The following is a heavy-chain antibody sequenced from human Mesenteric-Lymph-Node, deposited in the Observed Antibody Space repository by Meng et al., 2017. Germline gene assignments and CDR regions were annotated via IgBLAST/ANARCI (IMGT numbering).Heavy chain of an antibody. Sequence: GESLKISCEASGFTFSDYYMSWIRQAPGKGLEWVSYISNGGRTIYYADSVKGRFTISRDNAKASLYLQMNSLRAEDTAVYYCAKDRRGSYDILTGYCAFDFWGQGTLVTVSS. CDR3: AKDRRGSYDILTGYCAFDF. J-gene: IGHJ4*02. CDR1: GFTFSDYY. V-gene: IGHV3-11*04. CDR2: ISNGGRTI. D-gene: IGHD3-9*01.